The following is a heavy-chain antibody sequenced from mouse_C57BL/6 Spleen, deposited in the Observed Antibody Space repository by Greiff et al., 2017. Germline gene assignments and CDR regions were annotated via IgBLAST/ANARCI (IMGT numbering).Heavy chain of an antibody. V-gene: IGHV1-72*01. D-gene: IGHD1-1*01. CDR2: IDPNSGGT. CDR1: GYTFTSSW. J-gene: IGHJ2*01. Sequence: QVQLQQPGAELVKPGASVKLSCKASGYTFTSSWMHWVKQRPGRGLVWIGRIDPNSGGTKYNEKFKSKATLTVDKPSSTAYMQLSSLTSEDSAVYYCARSGITTVVPYFDYWGQGTTLTVSS. CDR3: ARSGITTVVPYFDY.